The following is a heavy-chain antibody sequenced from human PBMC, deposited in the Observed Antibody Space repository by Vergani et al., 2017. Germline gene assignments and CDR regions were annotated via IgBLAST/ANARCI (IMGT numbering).Heavy chain of an antibody. CDR3: AKDITVTTFGGMDV. V-gene: IGHV3-64D*06. CDR2: ISSNGGST. Sequence: EVQLVESGGGLVQPGGSLRLSCSASGFTFSSYAMHWVRQAPGKGLEYVSAISSNGGSTYYADSVKGRFTISRDNSKNSLYLQMNSLRTEDTALYYCAKDITVTTFGGMDVWGQGP. D-gene: IGHD4-11*01. CDR1: GFTFSSYA. J-gene: IGHJ6*02.